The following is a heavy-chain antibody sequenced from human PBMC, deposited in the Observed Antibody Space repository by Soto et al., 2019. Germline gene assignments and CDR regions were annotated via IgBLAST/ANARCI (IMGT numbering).Heavy chain of an antibody. CDR3: AREGLVPAATPWFDY. J-gene: IGHJ4*02. D-gene: IGHD2-2*02. CDR1: GFTFSSYA. Sequence: QVQLVESGGGVAQPGRSLRLSCAASGFTFSSYAMHWVRQAPGKGLEWVAVISYDGSNKYYADSVKGRFTISRDNSKYTLYLQMNSLRAEDTAVYYCAREGLVPAATPWFDYWGQGTLVTVSS. V-gene: IGHV3-30-3*01. CDR2: ISYDGSNK.